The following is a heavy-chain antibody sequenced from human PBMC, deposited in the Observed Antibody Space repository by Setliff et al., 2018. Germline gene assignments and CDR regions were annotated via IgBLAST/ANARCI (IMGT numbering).Heavy chain of an antibody. V-gene: IGHV4-31*03. J-gene: IGHJ6*04. Sequence: SETLSLTCTVSGGSISSGGYYWSWIRQHPGKGLEWIGYIYYSGSTSYYNPSLKSRVTISVDTSKNQFSLKLSSVTAAGTAVYYCARARSRYYNFWSGEMDVWGKGTTVTVSS. D-gene: IGHD3-3*01. CDR3: ARARSRYYNFWSGEMDV. CDR1: GGSISSGGYY. CDR2: IYYSGSTS.